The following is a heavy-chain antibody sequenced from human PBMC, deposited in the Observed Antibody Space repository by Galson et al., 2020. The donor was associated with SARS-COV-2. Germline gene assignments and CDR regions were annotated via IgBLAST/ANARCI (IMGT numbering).Heavy chain of an antibody. D-gene: IGHD5-18*01. Sequence: SVKVSCKASGGTFSSYAISWVRQAPGQGLEWMGGIIPIFGTANYAQKFQGRVTITADKSTSTAYMELSSLRSEDTAVYYCARSYVDTATWLFGWLFDYWGQGTLVTVSS. CDR2: IIPIFGTA. CDR3: ARSYVDTATWLFGWLFDY. J-gene: IGHJ4*02. CDR1: GGTFSSYA. V-gene: IGHV1-69*06.